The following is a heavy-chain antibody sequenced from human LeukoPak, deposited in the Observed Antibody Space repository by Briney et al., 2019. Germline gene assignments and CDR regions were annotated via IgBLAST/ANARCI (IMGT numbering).Heavy chain of an antibody. CDR1: GFTFSRYW. CDR2: IKQDGSEK. Sequence: GGSLRLSCAASGFTFSRYWMSWVRQAPGKGLEWVANIKQDGSEKHYVDSVKGRFTISRDNAKNTLYLQMNSLRAEDTAVYYCAKYPLLYSSGWLEPADDYWGQGTLVTVSS. V-gene: IGHV3-7*01. J-gene: IGHJ4*02. D-gene: IGHD6-19*01. CDR3: AKYPLLYSSGWLEPADDY.